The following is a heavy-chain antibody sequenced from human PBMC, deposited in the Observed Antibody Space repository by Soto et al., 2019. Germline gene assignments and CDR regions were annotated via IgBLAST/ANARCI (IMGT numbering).Heavy chain of an antibody. CDR1: GFTFSSYW. CDR2: INSDGSST. D-gene: IGHD2-15*01. CDR3: VRTSLVVAAATREDY. V-gene: IGHV3-74*01. J-gene: IGHJ4*02. Sequence: EVQLVESGGGLVQPGGSLRLSSAASGFTFSSYWMHWVRQAPGKGLVWVSHINSDGSSTSYADSVKGRFTISRDNAKNTLYLQMNSLRAEDTAVYYCVRTSLVVAAATREDYWGQGTLVTVSS.